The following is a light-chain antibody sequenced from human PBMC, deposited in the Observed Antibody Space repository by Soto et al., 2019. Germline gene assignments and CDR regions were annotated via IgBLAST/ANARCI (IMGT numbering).Light chain of an antibody. CDR1: SSDVGGYNY. CDR3: SSYTSSSTPVV. V-gene: IGLV2-14*01. J-gene: IGLJ2*01. Sequence: SALTQPASVSGSPGQSITISCTGTSSDVGGYNYVSWYQQHPGKAPKLMIYDVSNRPSGVSNRFSGSKSGNTASLTISGLQAEDEADYYCSSYTSSSTPVVFGGGTKLTAL. CDR2: DVS.